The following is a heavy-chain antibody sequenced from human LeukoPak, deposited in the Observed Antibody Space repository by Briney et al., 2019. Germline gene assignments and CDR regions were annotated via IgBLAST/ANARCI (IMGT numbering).Heavy chain of an antibody. J-gene: IGHJ5*02. Sequence: SETLSLTCTVSGGSIGSYYWSWIRQPPGKGLEWIGYIYYSGTTDYNPSLKSRVTISVDTSKNQFSLKLSSVTAADTAVYYCARRTSGWYPALDPWGQGTLVTVSS. CDR1: GGSIGSYY. CDR3: ARRTSGWYPALDP. CDR2: IYYSGTT. V-gene: IGHV4-59*08. D-gene: IGHD6-19*01.